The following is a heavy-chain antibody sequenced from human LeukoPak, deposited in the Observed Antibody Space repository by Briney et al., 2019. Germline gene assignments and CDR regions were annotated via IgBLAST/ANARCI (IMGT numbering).Heavy chain of an antibody. CDR3: ARRDQRNWFDP. Sequence: PSETLSLTCAVSGYSISSGYYWGWLRQPPGKGLDWIGNIYHSGSTYYNPSLKSRVTISLDTSKNQFSLKLSSVTAADTAMYYCARRDQRNWFDPWGQGTLVTVSS. CDR1: GYSISSGYY. V-gene: IGHV4-38-2*01. D-gene: IGHD2-2*01. CDR2: IYHSGST. J-gene: IGHJ5*02.